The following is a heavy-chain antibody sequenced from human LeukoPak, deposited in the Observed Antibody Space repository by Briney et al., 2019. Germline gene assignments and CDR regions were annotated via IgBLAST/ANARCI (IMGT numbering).Heavy chain of an antibody. D-gene: IGHD3/OR15-3a*01. CDR1: GFTFSDYW. CDR3: ARDSDSSTLWTGFSR. CDR2: MKQDGSEK. J-gene: IGHJ1*01. V-gene: IGHV3-7*01. Sequence: GGSLRLSCLASGFTFSDYWMHWVRQAPGKGLEWVADMKQDGSEKYYADSVKGRFTISRDNAKNSLYLQMNSLRAEDTAVYYCARDSDSSTLWTGFSRWGQGTLVTVSS.